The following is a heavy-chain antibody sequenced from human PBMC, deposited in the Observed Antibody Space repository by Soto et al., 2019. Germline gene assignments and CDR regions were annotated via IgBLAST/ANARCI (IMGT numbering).Heavy chain of an antibody. CDR2: IIPIFGTA. D-gene: IGHD2-2*01. CDR3: ARAPRYCSSTSCLGYYYYGMDV. V-gene: IGHV1-69*13. CDR1: GGTFSSYA. Sequence: SVKVSCKASGGTFSSYAISWVRQAPGQGLEWMGGIIPIFGTANYAQKFQGRVTITADESTSTAYMELSSLRSEDTAVYYCARAPRYCSSTSCLGYYYYGMDVWGQGTTVTVSS. J-gene: IGHJ6*02.